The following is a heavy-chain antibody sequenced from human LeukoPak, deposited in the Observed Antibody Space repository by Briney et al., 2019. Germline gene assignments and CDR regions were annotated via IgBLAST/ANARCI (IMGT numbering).Heavy chain of an antibody. Sequence: PGGSLRLSCSASGFAFSGFAMGWVRQAPGEGLEWVASISGSGGKTYYADSVEGRFTISRDNSKNTLYLQMNSQRAEDTALYYCARGRGGDYVPSRFDYWGQGTLVTVSS. J-gene: IGHJ4*02. V-gene: IGHV3-23*01. CDR3: ARGRGGDYVPSRFDY. CDR1: GFAFSGFA. CDR2: ISGSGGKT. D-gene: IGHD4-17*01.